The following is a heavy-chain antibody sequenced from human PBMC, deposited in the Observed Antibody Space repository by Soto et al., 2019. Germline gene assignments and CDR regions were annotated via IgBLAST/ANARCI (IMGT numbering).Heavy chain of an antibody. D-gene: IGHD2-21*01. CDR2: IYHAGSP. Sequence: SETLSLTCGVSGGSVMSSYWWTWFRQSPGKGLEWIGEIYHAGSPDYNPSFQSRVTISLDKSKNTFSLTLTSMTAADAALYYCTRGSSFRGDFDIWGQGTTVTVSS. J-gene: IGHJ3*02. V-gene: IGHV4-4*02. CDR1: GGSVMSSYW. CDR3: TRGSSFRGDFDI.